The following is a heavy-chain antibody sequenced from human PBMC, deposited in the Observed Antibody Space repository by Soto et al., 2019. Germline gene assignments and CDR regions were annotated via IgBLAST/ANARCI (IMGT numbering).Heavy chain of an antibody. CDR1: GGSISGYY. V-gene: IGHV4-4*07. J-gene: IGHJ5*02. D-gene: IGHD5-18*01. Sequence: QVQLQESSPGLVKPSETLSLTCIVSGGSISGYYWSWIRQPAGKELEWIGRIYSDGTTNYNPSLKGRGTMSVDTSKKQISLKLTSVTAADTAMYYCARDRGYRSGSFGSWGQGVLVTVSS. CDR3: ARDRGYRSGSFGS. CDR2: IYSDGTT.